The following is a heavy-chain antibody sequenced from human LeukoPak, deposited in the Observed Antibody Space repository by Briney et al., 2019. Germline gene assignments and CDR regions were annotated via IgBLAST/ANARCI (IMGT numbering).Heavy chain of an antibody. CDR1: GFTFDDYA. V-gene: IGHV3-9*01. CDR3: AKEGAYYYDSSGYYYGFDY. D-gene: IGHD3-22*01. J-gene: IGHJ4*02. CDR2: ISWNSGSI. Sequence: PGRSLRPSCAASGFTFDDYAMHWVRQAPGKGLEWVSGISWNSGSIGYADSVKGRFTISRDNAKNSLYLQMNSLRAEDTALYYCAKEGAYYYDSSGYYYGFDYWGQGTLVTVSS.